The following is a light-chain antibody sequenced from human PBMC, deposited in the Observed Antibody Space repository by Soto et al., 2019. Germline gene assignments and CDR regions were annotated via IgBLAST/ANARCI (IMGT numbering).Light chain of an antibody. CDR3: LQRSSWPIT. V-gene: IGKV3-11*01. Sequence: EVLLAQSQGTLAFSPGERAPLSCRASQRVSTFFAWYQQKPGQAPRLLIYDVSNRATGFPARFSGSGSGTDFTLTISSLEPEDSAVYYCLQRSSWPITFGGWTKVDI. CDR1: QRVSTF. CDR2: DVS. J-gene: IGKJ4*01.